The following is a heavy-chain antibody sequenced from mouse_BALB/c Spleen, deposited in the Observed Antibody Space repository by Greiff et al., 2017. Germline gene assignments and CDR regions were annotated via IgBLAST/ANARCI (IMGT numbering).Heavy chain of an antibody. CDR1: GFTFSSYT. J-gene: IGHJ2*01. V-gene: IGHV5-12-2*01. CDR2: ISNGGGST. CDR3: ARRGDYFDY. Sequence: EVQLVEESGGGLVQPGGSLKLSCAASGFTFSSYTMSWVRQTPEKRLEWVAYISNGGGSTYYPDTVKGRFTISRDNAKNTLYLQMSSLKSEDTAMYYCARRGDYFDYWGQGTTLTVSS.